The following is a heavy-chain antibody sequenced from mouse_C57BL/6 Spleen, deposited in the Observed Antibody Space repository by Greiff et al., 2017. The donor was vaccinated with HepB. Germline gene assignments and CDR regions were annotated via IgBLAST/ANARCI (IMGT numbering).Heavy chain of an antibody. D-gene: IGHD2-1*01. V-gene: IGHV1-82*01. J-gene: IGHJ3*01. Sequence: VKLQESGPELVKPGASVKISCKASGYAFSSSWMNWVKQRPGKGLEWIGRIYPGDGDTNYNGKFKGKATLTADKSSSTAYMQLSSLTSEDSAVYFCARGNYVAWFAYWGQGTLVTVSA. CDR1: GYAFSSSW. CDR3: ARGNYVAWFAY. CDR2: IYPGDGDT.